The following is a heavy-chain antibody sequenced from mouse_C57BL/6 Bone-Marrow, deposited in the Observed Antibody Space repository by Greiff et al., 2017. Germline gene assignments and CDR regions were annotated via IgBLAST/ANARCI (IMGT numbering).Heavy chain of an antibody. CDR3: ARRDYYGSSYGYFDV. CDR2: INPNNGGT. CDR1: GYTFTDYN. J-gene: IGHJ1*03. Sequence: EVKLQESGPELVKPGASVKIPCKASGYTFTDYNMDWVKQSHGKSLEWIGDINPNNGGTIYNQKFKGKATLTVDKSSSTAYMELRSLTSEDTAVYYCARRDYYGSSYGYFDVWGTGTTVTVSS. V-gene: IGHV1-18*01. D-gene: IGHD1-1*01.